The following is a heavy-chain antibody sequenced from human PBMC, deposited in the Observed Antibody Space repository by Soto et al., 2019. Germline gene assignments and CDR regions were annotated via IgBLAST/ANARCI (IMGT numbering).Heavy chain of an antibody. CDR2: ISVSGRTI. J-gene: IGHJ6*02. V-gene: IGHV3-48*03. Sequence: VELVESGGGLVQPGGSLTLACAASGFNFKTYEMNWVRQAPGKGLEWISYISVSGRTIYYADSVQGRVNISRDNAKNVVFLQMTRLRAADTDVYHCARRAPIYYDALTGYEEAGMDVWGQGTTVTVSS. CDR3: ARRAPIYYDALTGYEEAGMDV. CDR1: GFNFKTYE. D-gene: IGHD3-9*01.